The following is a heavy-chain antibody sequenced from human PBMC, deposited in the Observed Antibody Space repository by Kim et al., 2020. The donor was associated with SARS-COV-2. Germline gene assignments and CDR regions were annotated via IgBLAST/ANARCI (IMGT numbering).Heavy chain of an antibody. Sequence: GGSLRLSCVASGFTFRNYAMYWVRQTPGKGLVWLARIYHEGTTPTYADSVTGLFTVSRDNTKNTVCLQMNLLRDETTAIYYCVRDGSYYSFDYWGQGTLVTVSS. CDR2: IYHEGTTP. V-gene: IGHV3-74*03. CDR1: GFTFRNYA. CDR3: VRDGSYYSFDY. D-gene: IGHD3-10*01. J-gene: IGHJ4*02.